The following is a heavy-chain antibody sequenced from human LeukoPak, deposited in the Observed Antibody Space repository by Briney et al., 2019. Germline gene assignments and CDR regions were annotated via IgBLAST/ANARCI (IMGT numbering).Heavy chain of an antibody. D-gene: IGHD3-22*01. CDR1: GFTFSNCG. Sequence: GGSLRLSCAASGFTFSNCGMHWVRQAPGKGLEWVAVISYEGSDKYYADSVKGRFTISRDNSKNTLYLQMNSLRADDTAVYYCARDYYDSSGYYFLDYWGQGTLVTVSS. J-gene: IGHJ4*02. CDR2: ISYEGSDK. CDR3: ARDYYDSSGYYFLDY. V-gene: IGHV3-30*03.